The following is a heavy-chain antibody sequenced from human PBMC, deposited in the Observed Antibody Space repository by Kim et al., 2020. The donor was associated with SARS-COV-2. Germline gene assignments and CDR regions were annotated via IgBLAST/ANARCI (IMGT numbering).Heavy chain of an antibody. J-gene: IGHJ5*02. CDR3: ARVRGARGYYDSSGYLVYWFDP. CDR2: INPNSGGT. V-gene: IGHV1-2*02. Sequence: ASVKVSCKASGYTFTGYYMHWVRQAPGQGLEWMGWINPNSGGTNYAQKFQGRVTMTRDTSISTAYMELSRLRSDDTAVYYCARVRGARGYYDSSGYLVYWFDPWGQGTLVTVSS. D-gene: IGHD3-22*01. CDR1: GYTFTGYY.